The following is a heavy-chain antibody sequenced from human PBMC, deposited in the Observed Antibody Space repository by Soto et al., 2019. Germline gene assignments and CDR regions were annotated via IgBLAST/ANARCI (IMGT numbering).Heavy chain of an antibody. CDR3: ATDPHYYDTTGYCLDN. CDR2: INADNGNT. V-gene: IGHV1-3*01. CDR1: GYTFTTYA. J-gene: IGHJ4*02. D-gene: IGHD3-22*01. Sequence: QVQLVQSGAEVKKPGASVKVSCKASGYTFTTYAIHWVRQAPGQRPEWMGWINADNGNTRYSQKFQGRVTITRDTSASTAYMELSNLRSDDTAVYYCATDPHYYDTTGYCLDNWGQGTLVTVSS.